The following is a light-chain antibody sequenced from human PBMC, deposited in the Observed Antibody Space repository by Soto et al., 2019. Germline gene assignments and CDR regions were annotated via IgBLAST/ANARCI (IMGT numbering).Light chain of an antibody. CDR2: EVR. CDR1: TSDIGRYNY. J-gene: IGLJ1*01. V-gene: IGLV2-14*01. Sequence: QSVLTQPPSASGSPGQSVTISCTGTTSDIGRYNYVSWYQQHPGTAPKLIIYEVRKRPSGVSNRFSGSKSGNTASLTISGLQAEDEADYYCSSYTTSAPYVFGSGTKLTVL. CDR3: SSYTTSAPYV.